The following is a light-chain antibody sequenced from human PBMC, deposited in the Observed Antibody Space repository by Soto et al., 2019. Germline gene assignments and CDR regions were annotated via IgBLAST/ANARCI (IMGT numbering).Light chain of an antibody. Sequence: EIVMTQSPATLSVSPGERATLSCRASQSVSSNLAWYQQKPGQAPRLLIYGASTRATGIPARFSGSGSGTEFTLTISSLQSEDFAVYYCQRYNNWPPITFGGGTKVDIK. CDR3: QRYNNWPPIT. V-gene: IGKV3-15*01. J-gene: IGKJ4*01. CDR1: QSVSSN. CDR2: GAS.